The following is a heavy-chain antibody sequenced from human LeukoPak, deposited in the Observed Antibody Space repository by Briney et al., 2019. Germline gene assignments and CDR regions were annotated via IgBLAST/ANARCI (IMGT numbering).Heavy chain of an antibody. J-gene: IGHJ6*04. V-gene: IGHV3-30-3*01. CDR1: GFTFSTYW. CDR2: ISYDGSNK. CDR3: AREYNYDLDV. Sequence: GGSLRLSCAASGFTFSTYWMAWVRQAPGKGLEWVAVISYDGSNKYYADSVKGRFTISRDNSKNTLYLQMNSLRAEDTAVYYCAREYNYDLDVWGKGTTVTVSS.